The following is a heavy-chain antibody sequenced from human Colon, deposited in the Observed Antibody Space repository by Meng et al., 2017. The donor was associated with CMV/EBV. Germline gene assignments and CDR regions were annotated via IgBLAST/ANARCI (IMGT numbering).Heavy chain of an antibody. V-gene: IGHV4-34*01. CDR2: INHSGST. D-gene: IGHD2-2*02. CDR1: GYY. Sequence: QVQLQQWGAGLLKPSETLSLSGYYWSWIRQPPGKGLEWIGEINHSGSTNYNPSLKSRVTISVDTSKNQFSLKLSSVTAADTAVYYCARGPYCSSTSCYKGGFDYWGQGTLVTVSS. J-gene: IGHJ4*02. CDR3: ARGPYCSSTSCYKGGFDY.